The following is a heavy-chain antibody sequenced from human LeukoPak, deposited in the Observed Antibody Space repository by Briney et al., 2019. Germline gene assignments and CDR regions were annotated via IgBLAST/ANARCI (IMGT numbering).Heavy chain of an antibody. V-gene: IGHV1-46*01. Sequence: ASVKVSCKASGYTFTSHYMHWVRQAPGQGLEWMGIINPSGGSTSYAQKFQGRVTMTRDTSTSTVYMELSSLRSEDTAVYYCARGQIVVVPPQLNVDYWGQGTLVTVSS. J-gene: IGHJ4*02. D-gene: IGHD2-2*01. CDR1: GYTFTSHY. CDR2: INPSGGST. CDR3: ARGQIVVVPPQLNVDY.